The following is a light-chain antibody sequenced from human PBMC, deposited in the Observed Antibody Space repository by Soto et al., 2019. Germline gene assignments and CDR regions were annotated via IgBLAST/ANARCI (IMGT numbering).Light chain of an antibody. V-gene: IGLV1-44*01. Sequence: QSVLTQPPSASGTPGQRVTISCSGSSSNIGSKTVNWYQQLPGTAPKLLIYGNNNRPSGVPDRFSGSKSGTSASLAITGLQAEDEADYYCQSYDSSLSGLWVFGGGTKLTVL. CDR2: GNN. CDR3: QSYDSSLSGLWV. CDR1: SSNIGSKT. J-gene: IGLJ3*02.